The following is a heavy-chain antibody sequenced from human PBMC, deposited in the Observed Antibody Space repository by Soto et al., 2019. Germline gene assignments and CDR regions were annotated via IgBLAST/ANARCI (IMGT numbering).Heavy chain of an antibody. CDR3: AGADTLTPTGVDF. CDR2: IYFIGST. CDR1: GGSINNYY. D-gene: IGHD3-9*01. J-gene: IGHJ4*02. V-gene: IGHV4-59*01. Sequence: SETLSLTCTVSGGSINNYYWNWIREAPGKGLEWIGYIYFIGSTSYNPSLMGRVTLSVDTSKNELSLKLTSVTAADTAVYYCAGADTLTPTGVDFWGQGTMVTVSS.